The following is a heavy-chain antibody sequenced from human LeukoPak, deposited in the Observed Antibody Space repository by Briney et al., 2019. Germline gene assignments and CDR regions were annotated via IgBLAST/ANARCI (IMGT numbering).Heavy chain of an antibody. CDR1: GFTFSSYG. V-gene: IGHV3-33*01. D-gene: IGHD2-21*01. CDR3: ARDLSAAYDF. CDR2: LVYDERN. J-gene: IGHJ4*02. Sequence: GGSLRLSCAASGFTFSSYGMHWVRQAPGKGLEWVARLVYDERNDYANSVKGRFTISRDNSKNTLYLQMDNLRVDDTAVYYCARDLSAAYDFWGQGILVTVSS.